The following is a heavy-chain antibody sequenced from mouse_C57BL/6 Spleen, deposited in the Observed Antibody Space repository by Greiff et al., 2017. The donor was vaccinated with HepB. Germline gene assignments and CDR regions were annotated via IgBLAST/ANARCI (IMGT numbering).Heavy chain of an antibody. J-gene: IGHJ4*01. CDR2: ISSGSSTI. D-gene: IGHD2-1*01. Sequence: EVKLQESGGGLVKPGGSLKLSCAASGFTFSDYGMHWVRQAPEKGLEWVAYISSGSSTIYYADTVKGRFTISRDNAKNTLFLQMTSLRSEDTAMYYCARGGKSAMDYWGQGTSVTVSS. CDR3: ARGGKSAMDY. CDR1: GFTFSDYG. V-gene: IGHV5-17*01.